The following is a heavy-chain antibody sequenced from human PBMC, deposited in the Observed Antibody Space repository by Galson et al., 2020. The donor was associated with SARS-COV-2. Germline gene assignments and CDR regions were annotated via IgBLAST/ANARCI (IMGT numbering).Heavy chain of an antibody. J-gene: IGHJ6*02. V-gene: IGHV3-33*01. Sequence: GGSLRLSCAASGFPFSSYGMHWVRQAPGKGLEWVAVIWYDGSNKYYADSVKGRFTISRDNSKNTLYLQMNSLRAEDTAVYYCARDAGYYDILRGGMDVWGQGTTVTVSS. CDR3: ARDAGYYDILRGGMDV. CDR2: IWYDGSNK. CDR1: GFPFSSYG. D-gene: IGHD3-9*01.